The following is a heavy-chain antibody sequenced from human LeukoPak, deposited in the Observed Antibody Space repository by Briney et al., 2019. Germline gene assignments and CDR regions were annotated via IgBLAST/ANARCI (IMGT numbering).Heavy chain of an antibody. V-gene: IGHV3-23*01. CDR3: ARVAGWHWFDP. CDR2: IRPSGDNT. D-gene: IGHD6-19*01. Sequence: GGSPRLSCAASGFTFSSYDMTWVRPAPGRGLEWVSSIRPSGDNTYYGDSVKGRFTISRDNSKNTVYLQMNNMRVDDTAVYYCARVAGWHWFDPWGQGTLVTVSS. J-gene: IGHJ5*02. CDR1: GFTFSSYD.